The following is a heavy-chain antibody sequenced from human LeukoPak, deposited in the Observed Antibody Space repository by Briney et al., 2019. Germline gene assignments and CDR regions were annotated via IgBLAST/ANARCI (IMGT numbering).Heavy chain of an antibody. V-gene: IGHV3-74*01. CDR2: INSDGSST. CDR1: GFTFSSYW. Sequence: PWGTLTLTCAVSGFTFSSYWMHWVRQAPATGLVLVWRINSDGSSTSYADSVKGRFTIFRDNAKNTQYPQMNSLRAEDTAVYYCARDSGSYRDENWFDPWGEGTLVTVSS. CDR3: ARDSGSYRDENWFDP. J-gene: IGHJ5*02. D-gene: IGHD1-26*01.